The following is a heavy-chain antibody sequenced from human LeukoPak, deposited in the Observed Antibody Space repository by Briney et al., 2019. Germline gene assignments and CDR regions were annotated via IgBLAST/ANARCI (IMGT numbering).Heavy chain of an antibody. D-gene: IGHD5-18*01. Sequence: SETLSLTCTVSGYSISSGYYWGWIRQAPGKGLEWIGSIYHSGSTYYNPSLKSRVTISVDTSKNQFSLKLSSVTAADTAVYYCARLGRIQLWLRGWAFDIWGQGTMATVSS. CDR1: GYSISSGYY. CDR3: ARLGRIQLWLRGWAFDI. J-gene: IGHJ3*02. V-gene: IGHV4-38-2*02. CDR2: IYHSGST.